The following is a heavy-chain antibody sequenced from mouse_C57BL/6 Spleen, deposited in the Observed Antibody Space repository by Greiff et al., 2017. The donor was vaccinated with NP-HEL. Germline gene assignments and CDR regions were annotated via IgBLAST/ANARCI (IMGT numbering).Heavy chain of an antibody. J-gene: IGHJ2*01. CDR1: GYTFTSYW. CDR2: IDPSDSYT. V-gene: IGHV1-50*01. CDR3: ARRGGSYYFDY. Sequence: VQLQQPGAELVKPGASVKLSCKASGYTFTSYWMQWVKQRPGQGLEWIGEIDPSDSYTNYNQKFKGKATLTVDTSSSPAYMQLSSLTSEDSAVYYCARRGGSYYFDYWGQGTTLTVSS.